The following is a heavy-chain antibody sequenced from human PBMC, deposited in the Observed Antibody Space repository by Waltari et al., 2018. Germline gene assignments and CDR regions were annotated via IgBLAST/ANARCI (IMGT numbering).Heavy chain of an antibody. CDR3: AKPYYYDSSGYYCD. D-gene: IGHD3-22*01. CDR1: GFTFSSYA. Sequence: EVKLLESGGGLVQPGGSLRLSCAASGFTFSSYAMSWVRQAPGKGLEWVSAISGSGGSTYYADSVKGRFTISGDNSKNTLYLQMNSLRAEDTAVYYCAKPYYYDSSGYYCDWGQGTLVTVSS. J-gene: IGHJ4*02. V-gene: IGHV3-23*01. CDR2: ISGSGGST.